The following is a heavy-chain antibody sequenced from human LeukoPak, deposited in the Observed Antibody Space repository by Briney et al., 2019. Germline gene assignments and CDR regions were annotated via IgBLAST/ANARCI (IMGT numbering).Heavy chain of an antibody. CDR3: ARGQYFSTTYYFDY. J-gene: IGHJ4*02. D-gene: IGHD2/OR15-2a*01. CDR1: GFTFSSYW. CDR2: IKQAGTEK. V-gene: IGHV3-7*03. Sequence: PGGSLRLSCAASGFTFSSYWMSWVCQAPGKGLEWVANIKQAGTEKYYVDSVKGRFTISRDNAKNSLFLQMNSLRAEDTAVYFCARGQYFSTTYYFDYWGQGTLVTVSS.